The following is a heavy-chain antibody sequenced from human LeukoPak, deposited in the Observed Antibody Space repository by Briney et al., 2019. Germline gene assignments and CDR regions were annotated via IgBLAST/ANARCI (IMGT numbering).Heavy chain of an antibody. CDR3: ARWGPYYYDSSGYSYDWFDP. V-gene: IGHV4-59*01. CDR2: IYYSGST. J-gene: IGHJ5*02. Sequence: SETLSLTCTVSGGSISSYYWSWIRQPPGKGLEWIGYIYYSGSTNYNPSLKSRVTISVDTSKNQFSLKLSSVTAADTAVYYCARWGPYYYDSSGYSYDWFDPWGQGTLVTVSS. D-gene: IGHD3-22*01. CDR1: GGSISSYY.